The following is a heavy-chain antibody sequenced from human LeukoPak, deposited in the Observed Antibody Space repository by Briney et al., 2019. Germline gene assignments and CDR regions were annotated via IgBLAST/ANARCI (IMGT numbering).Heavy chain of an antibody. D-gene: IGHD3-9*01. CDR3: AREDYDILTGYSTYYFDY. Sequence: SVKVSCKASGGTFSSYAINWVRQATGQGLEWMGRIIPILGIANYAQKFQGRVTITADKSTSTAYMELSSLRSEDTAVYYCAREDYDILTGYSTYYFDYWGQGTLVTVSS. J-gene: IGHJ4*02. CDR1: GGTFSSYA. CDR2: IIPILGIA. V-gene: IGHV1-69*04.